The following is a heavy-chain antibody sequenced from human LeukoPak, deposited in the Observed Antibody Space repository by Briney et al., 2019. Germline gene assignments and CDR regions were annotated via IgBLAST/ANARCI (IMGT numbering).Heavy chain of an antibody. Sequence: PSETLSLTCAVYGGSFSDYYWNWMRQPPGKGLEWIGEINQSGTTNYNPSLKSRLTISLDTSKNHLFLKLTSASAADTALYYCAGGAPPGVFWGQGILVTVSA. CDR3: AGGAPPGVF. CDR2: INQSGTT. D-gene: IGHD3-10*01. V-gene: IGHV4-34*01. CDR1: GGSFSDYY. J-gene: IGHJ4*02.